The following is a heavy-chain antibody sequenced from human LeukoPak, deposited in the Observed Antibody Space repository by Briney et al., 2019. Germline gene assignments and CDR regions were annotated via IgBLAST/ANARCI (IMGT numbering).Heavy chain of an antibody. Sequence: SETLSLTCTVSGGSVNSSIWWSWVRQPPGKGLEWIGEISHSGSTNYNPSLQSRVTISVDKSKNHFSLNLNSVTAADTAVYYCARGTVTPDYWGQGTLVTVSS. CDR1: GGSVNSSIW. D-gene: IGHD4-17*01. V-gene: IGHV4-4*02. J-gene: IGHJ4*02. CDR3: ARGTVTPDY. CDR2: ISHSGST.